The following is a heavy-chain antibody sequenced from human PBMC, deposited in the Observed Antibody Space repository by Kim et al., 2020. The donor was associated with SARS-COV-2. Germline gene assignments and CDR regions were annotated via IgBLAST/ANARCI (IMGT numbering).Heavy chain of an antibody. CDR3: ARDYASGTAMVNFDY. D-gene: IGHD5-18*01. V-gene: IGHV3-11*05. J-gene: IGHJ4*02. Sequence: AVQGRITISRDNAKNSLYLRMRRRRAEDTAVYYCARDYASGTAMVNFDYWGQGTLVTVSS.